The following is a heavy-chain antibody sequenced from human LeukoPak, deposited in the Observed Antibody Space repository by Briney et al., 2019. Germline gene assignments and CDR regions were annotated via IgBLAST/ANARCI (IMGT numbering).Heavy chain of an antibody. CDR1: GFKFRAFS. CDR2: FSRNGVTT. V-gene: IGHV3-43*01. Sequence: GGSLRLSCAAYGFKFRAFSMHWLRQAPGKGLEWVSLFSRNGVTTFYADSVKGRFTISRDNSENSVYLQMDSLTTEDTAVYYCAKEKDTIYFDLWGQGTMVTVSA. CDR3: AKEKDTIYFDL. D-gene: IGHD3-3*02. J-gene: IGHJ3*01.